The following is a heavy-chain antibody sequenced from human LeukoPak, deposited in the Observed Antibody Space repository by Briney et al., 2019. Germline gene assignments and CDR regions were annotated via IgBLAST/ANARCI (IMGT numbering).Heavy chain of an antibody. V-gene: IGHV3-30-3*01. CDR3: ARARGQWLADAFDI. D-gene: IGHD6-19*01. CDR1: GFTFSSYA. CDR2: ISYDGSNK. Sequence: GRSLRRSCAASGFTFSSYAMHWVRQAPGKGLEWVAVISYDGSNKYYADSVKGRFTISRDNSKNTLYLQMNSLRAEDTAVYYCARARGQWLADAFDIWGQGTMVTVSS. J-gene: IGHJ3*02.